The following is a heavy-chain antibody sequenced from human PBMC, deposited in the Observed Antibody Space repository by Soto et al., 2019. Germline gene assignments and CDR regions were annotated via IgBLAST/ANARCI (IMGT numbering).Heavy chain of an antibody. CDR2: ISGSGNYT. Sequence: PGGSLRRSCAASGFTFSTYSMSWVGQAPGKGLEWVSSISGSGNYTHYADFLRGRFTISRDNAKTSLYLQMNSLRAEDTAVYYCAREGINNYNEYYFDSWGQGTVVTVSS. J-gene: IGHJ4*02. D-gene: IGHD4-4*01. CDR1: GFTFSTYS. CDR3: AREGINNYNEYYFDS. V-gene: IGHV3-21*01.